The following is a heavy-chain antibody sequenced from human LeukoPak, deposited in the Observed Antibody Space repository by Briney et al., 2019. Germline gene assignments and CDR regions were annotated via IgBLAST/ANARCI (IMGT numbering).Heavy chain of an antibody. Sequence: PSETLSLTCAVYGGSFSGYYWSWIRQPPGKGLEWIGEINHSGSTNYNPSLKSRVTISVDTSKNQFSLKLSSVTAADTAVYYCASGGRLGYCSSTSCYRNYEFDYWGQGTLVTVSS. CDR2: INHSGST. J-gene: IGHJ4*02. D-gene: IGHD2-2*01. CDR3: ASGGRLGYCSSTSCYRNYEFDY. V-gene: IGHV4-34*01. CDR1: GGSFSGYY.